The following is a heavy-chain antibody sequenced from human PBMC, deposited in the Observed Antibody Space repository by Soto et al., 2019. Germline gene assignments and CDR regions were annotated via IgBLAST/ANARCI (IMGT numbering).Heavy chain of an antibody. CDR1: GYSFPAFW. V-gene: IGHV5-51*01. CDR2: IFPADSET. D-gene: IGHD5-12*01. J-gene: IGHJ4*02. CDR3: ARRGAGYNYDF. Sequence: GESLKISCGASGYSFPAFWIGWVRQMPGKGLEWMGIIFPADSETRYSPSFQGQVTISADKPTSTAYLEWSSLKASDTAMYYCARRGAGYNYDFWGQGTLVTVSS.